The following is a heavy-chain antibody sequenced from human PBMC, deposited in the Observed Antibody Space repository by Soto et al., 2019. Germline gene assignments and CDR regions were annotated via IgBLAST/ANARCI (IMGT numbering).Heavy chain of an antibody. V-gene: IGHV1-18*01. Sequence: GASVKVSCEASGDSFTSYGISWVRQAPGQGLEWMGWISAYNGNTNYAQKLQGRVTMTTDTSTSTAYMELRSLRSDDTAVYYRVRDLSFRFDPSGQGTLVTVSS. J-gene: IGHJ5*02. CDR3: VRDLSFRFDP. CDR1: GDSFTSYG. CDR2: ISAYNGNT.